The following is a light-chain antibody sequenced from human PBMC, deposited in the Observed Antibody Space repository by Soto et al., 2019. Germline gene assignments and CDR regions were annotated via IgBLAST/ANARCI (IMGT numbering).Light chain of an antibody. CDR2: GAS. Sequence: EILMSQSPSTLAVSPGERATLSCRASQSVTTNLAWYQQKAGRAPRLLIYGASTRATGIPARFSGSGSGTEFTLTISSLQSEDFAVYFCQQYNIWPLTFGGGTKVEIK. J-gene: IGKJ4*01. V-gene: IGKV3D-15*01. CDR3: QQYNIWPLT. CDR1: QSVTTN.